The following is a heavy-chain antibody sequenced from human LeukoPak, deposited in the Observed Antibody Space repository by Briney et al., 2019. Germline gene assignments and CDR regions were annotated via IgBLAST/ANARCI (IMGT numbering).Heavy chain of an antibody. D-gene: IGHD3-3*01. J-gene: IGHJ3*02. CDR3: ARGSAYDFWSGYPIEAFDI. CDR1: GFTFDDYG. V-gene: IGHV3-20*04. CDR2: INWNGGST. Sequence: PGGSLRLSCAASGFTFDDYGMSWVRQAPGKGLEWVSGINWNGGSTGYADSVKGRFTISRDNAKNSLYLQMNSLRAEDTALYYCARGSAYDFWSGYPIEAFDIWGQGTMVTVSS.